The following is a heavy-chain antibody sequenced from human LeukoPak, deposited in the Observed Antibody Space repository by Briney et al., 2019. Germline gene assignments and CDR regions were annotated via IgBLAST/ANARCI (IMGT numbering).Heavy chain of an antibody. Sequence: GGSLRLSCAASGFTFSSYGMHWVRQAPGKGLEWVAVIWYDGSKKYYGDSVKGRFTISRDNSKNTQYLQMNSLRVEDAAVYYCAKDSQYSSSWSTNWGQGTVVTVSS. J-gene: IGHJ4*02. CDR1: GFTFSSYG. V-gene: IGHV3-33*06. D-gene: IGHD6-6*01. CDR3: AKDSQYSSSWSTN. CDR2: IWYDGSKK.